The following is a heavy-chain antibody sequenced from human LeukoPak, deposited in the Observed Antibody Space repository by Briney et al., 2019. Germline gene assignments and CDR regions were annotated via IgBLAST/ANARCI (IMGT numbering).Heavy chain of an antibody. CDR2: IIPIFGTA. CDR3: ARAKGDYVVDWFDP. Sequence: ASVKVSXKASGGTFSSYAISWVRQAPGQGLEWMGGIIPIFGTANYAQKFQGRVTITADESTSTAYMELSSLRSEDTAMYYCARAKGDYVVDWFDPWGQGTLVTVSS. CDR1: GGTFSSYA. D-gene: IGHD4-17*01. J-gene: IGHJ5*02. V-gene: IGHV1-69*13.